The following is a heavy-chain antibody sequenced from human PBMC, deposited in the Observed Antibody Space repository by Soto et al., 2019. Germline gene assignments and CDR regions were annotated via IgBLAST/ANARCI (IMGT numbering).Heavy chain of an antibody. CDR2: ISYDGSNK. CDR3: ARSIASLGWYFDL. J-gene: IGHJ2*01. V-gene: IGHV3-30-3*01. D-gene: IGHD3-3*02. CDR1: GFSFNNYD. Sequence: QVQLVESGGGVVQPGRSLRLSCADSGFSFNNYDMHWVRQAPGKGLEWVAGISYDGSNKYYADSVKGRFTISRDNSKNTLFLQMNSLRAEDTALFYCARSIASLGWYFDLWGRGTLVTVSS.